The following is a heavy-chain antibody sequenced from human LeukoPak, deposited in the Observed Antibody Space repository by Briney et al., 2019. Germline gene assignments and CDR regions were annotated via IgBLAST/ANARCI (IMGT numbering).Heavy chain of an antibody. D-gene: IGHD6-13*01. Sequence: SETLSLTCAVYGGSFSGYYWSWIRQPPGKGLEWIGEINHSGSTNYNPSLKSRVTISVDTSKNQFSLKLSSVTAADTAVYYCARGLWGSWVDYWGQGTLVTVSS. CDR1: GGSFSGYY. CDR3: ARGLWGSWVDY. V-gene: IGHV4-34*01. CDR2: INHSGST. J-gene: IGHJ4*02.